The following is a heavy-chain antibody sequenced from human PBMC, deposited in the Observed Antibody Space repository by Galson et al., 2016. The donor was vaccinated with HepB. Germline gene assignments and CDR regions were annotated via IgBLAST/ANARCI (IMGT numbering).Heavy chain of an antibody. CDR1: GVNIRRSQYY. D-gene: IGHD2-8*01. CDR3: AGGNGYFVY. J-gene: IGHJ4*02. Sequence: SETLSLTCEVSGVNIRRSQYYWGWVRQPPGKAPEWIGSLRYTGTAYYNEALKTRVTISEDKSRNAFSLRLSSLTAADTALYSCAGGNGYFVYWGQGALVTVSS. V-gene: IGHV4-39*01. CDR2: LRYTGTA.